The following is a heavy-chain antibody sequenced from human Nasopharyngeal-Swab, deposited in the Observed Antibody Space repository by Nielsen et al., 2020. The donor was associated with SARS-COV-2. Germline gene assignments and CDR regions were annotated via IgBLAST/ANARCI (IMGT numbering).Heavy chain of an antibody. Sequence: GESLKISCAASGFTFSAYNINWVRQAPGKGLEWVSYISRRSDTIYYADSEKGRFTISRDNVKNSLYLQMNSLRDEDTAVYYCARAPDSSTYGLRYWGLGTLVTVSS. D-gene: IGHD3-10*01. J-gene: IGHJ4*02. CDR2: ISRRSDTI. V-gene: IGHV3-48*02. CDR3: ARAPDSSTYGLRY. CDR1: GFTFSAYN.